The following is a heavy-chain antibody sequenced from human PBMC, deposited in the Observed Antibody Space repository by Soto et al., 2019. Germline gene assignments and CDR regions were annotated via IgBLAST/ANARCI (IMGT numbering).Heavy chain of an antibody. J-gene: IGHJ6*03. CDR1: GFTFSSYW. CDR2: IKQDGSEK. CDR3: ARDLGSYYMDV. V-gene: IGHV3-7*03. Sequence: GGSLRPSCAVSGFTFSSYWMSWVRQAPGKGLEWVANIKQDGSEKYYVDSVKGRVTIARDNAKNSLYLQMNSLRAEDTAVYCCARDLGSYYMDVWGKGTTVTVSS. D-gene: IGHD5-12*01.